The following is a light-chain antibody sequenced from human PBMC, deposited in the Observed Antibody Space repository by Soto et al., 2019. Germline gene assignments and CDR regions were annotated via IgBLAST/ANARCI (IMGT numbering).Light chain of an antibody. CDR3: QQYDAWPPGT. CDR1: RTIDTY. CDR2: GAS. V-gene: IGKV3-15*01. J-gene: IGKJ4*01. Sequence: DIVMTQSPAFVSASLGERVTLSCRASRTIDTYLAWFQHRLGQPPRLLLFGASVRAPGVPPRFSGGGSGTEFTLTINSLRSEDFAVYFCQQYDAWPPGTFGGGTTVEI.